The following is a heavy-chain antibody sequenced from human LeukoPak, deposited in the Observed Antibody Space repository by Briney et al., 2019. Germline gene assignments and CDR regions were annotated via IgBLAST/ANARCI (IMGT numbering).Heavy chain of an antibody. Sequence: GGSLRLSCSASGFTFSSYGMHWVRQAPGKGLEWVALISFDSSNRHYGDSVTGRFTISRDNSQNMLYLQMSSLRPDDTAVYFCGREGGGLYFYGLAVGGKGTTVTVFS. D-gene: IGHD3-9*01. V-gene: IGHV3-30*03. CDR1: GFTFSSYG. CDR2: ISFDSSNR. J-gene: IGHJ6*04. CDR3: GREGGGLYFYGLAV.